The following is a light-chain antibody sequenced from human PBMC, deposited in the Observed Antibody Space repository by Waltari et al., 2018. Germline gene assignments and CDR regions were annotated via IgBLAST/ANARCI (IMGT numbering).Light chain of an antibody. J-gene: IGKJ1*01. Sequence: DIQMTQSPSSMSASVGDRVTITCRASQSSSTYLNLYQQKPGKAPNLLIYSASNLQRRVPSRFSGSGSGTDFSLTISSLQPEDFARYYCQQTYATPRTFGQGTKVELK. CDR3: QQTYATPRT. CDR2: SAS. V-gene: IGKV1-39*01. CDR1: QSSSTY.